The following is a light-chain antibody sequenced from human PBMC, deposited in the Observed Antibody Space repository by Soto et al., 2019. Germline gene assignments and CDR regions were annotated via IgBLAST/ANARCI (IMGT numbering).Light chain of an antibody. CDR3: GTWDSSLSAGL. V-gene: IGLV1-51*01. CDR1: SSNIGNNY. J-gene: IGLJ3*02. CDR2: DNN. Sequence: QSALTQPPSVSAAPGQRVTISCSGGSSNIGNNYVSWYQQLPGTAPKLLIYDNNKRPSGIPDRFSGSKSGTSATLDITGLQTGDEADYYCGTWDSSLSAGLFGGGTKLTVL.